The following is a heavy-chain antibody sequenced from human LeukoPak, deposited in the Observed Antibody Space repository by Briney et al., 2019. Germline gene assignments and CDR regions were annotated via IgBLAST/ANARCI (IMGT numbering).Heavy chain of an antibody. Sequence: GGSLRLSCAASGFTFSSYTMHWVRQAPGKGLEYVSAISGYWGSTYYANSVKGRFTISRDNSKNTLYLQMGSLRAEDMAVYYCAIAPYSSGWSRHYYGMDVWGQGTTVTVSS. CDR2: ISGYWGST. V-gene: IGHV3-64*01. CDR1: GFTFSSYT. CDR3: AIAPYSSGWSRHYYGMDV. D-gene: IGHD6-19*01. J-gene: IGHJ6*02.